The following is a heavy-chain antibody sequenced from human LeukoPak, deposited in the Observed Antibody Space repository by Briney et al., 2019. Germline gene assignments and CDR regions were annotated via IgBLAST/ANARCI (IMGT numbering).Heavy chain of an antibody. CDR3: ARYYYDSSGYYYADY. D-gene: IGHD3-22*01. V-gene: IGHV4-39*01. CDR1: GGSISSSSYY. J-gene: IGHJ4*02. Sequence: SETLSLTCTVSGGSISSSSYYWGRIRQPPGKGLEWIGSLYYTGSTYYNPSLKSRVTISVDTSKNQFSLKLSSVTAADTAVYYCARYYYDSSGYYYADYWGQGTLVTVSS. CDR2: LYYTGST.